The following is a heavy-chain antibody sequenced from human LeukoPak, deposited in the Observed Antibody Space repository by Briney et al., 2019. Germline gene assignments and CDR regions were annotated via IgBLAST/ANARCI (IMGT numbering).Heavy chain of an antibody. CDR3: ARLVGANAFDI. V-gene: IGHV3-74*01. CDR1: GFTFSSYW. Sequence: GGSLRLSCAASGFTFSSYWMHWVRQAPGKGLVWVSRINTDGSSTSYADSVKGRFTISRDNAKNTLYLQMNSLRAEDTAVYYCARLVGANAFDIWGQGTMVNVSS. CDR2: INTDGSST. D-gene: IGHD1-26*01. J-gene: IGHJ3*02.